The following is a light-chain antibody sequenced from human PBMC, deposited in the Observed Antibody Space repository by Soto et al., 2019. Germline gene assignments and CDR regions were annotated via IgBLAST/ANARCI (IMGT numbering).Light chain of an antibody. V-gene: IGKV3-15*01. CDR1: QSVSSN. Sequence: EIVMTQSPATLSVSPGERAALSCRASQSVSSNLAWYQHKPGQAPRVLIYGASTRATGIPASFSGSGSGTEFTLTISSLQSEDFAVYYWQQYNNWPPWTFGQGTKVEIK. J-gene: IGKJ1*01. CDR3: QQYNNWPPWT. CDR2: GAS.